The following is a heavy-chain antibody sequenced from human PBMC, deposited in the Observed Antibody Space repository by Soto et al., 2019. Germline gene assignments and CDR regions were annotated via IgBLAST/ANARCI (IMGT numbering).Heavy chain of an antibody. Sequence: GASVKVSCKASGYSFTIYGITWVRQAPGQGLEWMGWISTYDGNTNYAQNFQGRVSMARDTSTSTAYMELRSLRSDDTAVYYCAREGGRSCIGGTCPFDYWHQGTLFTVSS. V-gene: IGHV1-18*01. CDR1: GYSFTIYG. CDR2: ISTYDGNT. J-gene: IGHJ4*02. CDR3: AREGGRSCIGGTCPFDY. D-gene: IGHD2-15*01.